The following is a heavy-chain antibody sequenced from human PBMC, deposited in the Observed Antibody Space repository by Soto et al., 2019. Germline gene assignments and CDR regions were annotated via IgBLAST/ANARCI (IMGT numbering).Heavy chain of an antibody. CDR1: GYTFNSYA. CDR3: ARDPGYSYGYN. J-gene: IGHJ4*02. Sequence: QVQLVQSGAEVKKPGASVKVSCKASGYTFNSYAMNWVRQAPGQRLEWMGWINAGNGNTKYSQKFQGRVTITRDTSASTAYMELSSLRSEDTAVYYCARDPGYSYGYNWDQGTLVTVSS. CDR2: INAGNGNT. D-gene: IGHD5-18*01. V-gene: IGHV1-3*01.